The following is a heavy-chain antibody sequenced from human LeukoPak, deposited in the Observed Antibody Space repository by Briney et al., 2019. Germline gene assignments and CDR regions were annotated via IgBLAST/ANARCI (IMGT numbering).Heavy chain of an antibody. V-gene: IGHV4-59*01. J-gene: IGHJ6*02. D-gene: IGHD6-13*01. CDR1: GGSISSYY. Sequence: SETLSLTCTVSGGSISSYYWNWIRQPPGKGLEWIGYIYYSGTTNYNPSLKSRVTISVDTSKNQFSLKLTSVTAADTAVYYCARDYADSSSMDVWGQGTTVTVSS. CDR2: IYYSGTT. CDR3: ARDYADSSSMDV.